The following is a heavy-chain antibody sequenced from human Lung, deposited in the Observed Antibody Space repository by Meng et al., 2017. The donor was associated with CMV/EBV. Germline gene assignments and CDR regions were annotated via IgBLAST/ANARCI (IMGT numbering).Heavy chain of an antibody. V-gene: IGHV1-69*02. D-gene: IGHD2-2*01. CDR3: ARTGCSSSSCYDY. CDR2: IIPILGKA. CDR1: GGTFDRYT. Sequence: QVQLVQAGAGVKEPGSSVKVSCWASGGTFDRYTITWVRQAPGQGLEWMGKIIPILGKADSAQKFKGRVTITADKSASTAYMELSSLRSEDTAVYYCARTGCSSSSCYDYWGQGTLVTVSS. J-gene: IGHJ4*02.